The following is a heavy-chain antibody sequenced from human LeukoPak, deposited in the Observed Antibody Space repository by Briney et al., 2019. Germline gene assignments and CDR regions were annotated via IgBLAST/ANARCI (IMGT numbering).Heavy chain of an antibody. J-gene: IGHJ4*02. CDR3: ARGRTPAGVRVLDRY. Sequence: ASVTVSCKASGYTFTDYYMHWVRQAPGQGLEWMGCINPNSGGTDYAQKSQGRVTMTRDTSISTAYMELSSLTSDAPAIYYCARGRTPAGVRVLDRYWGQGTLVTVSS. CDR1: GYTFTDYY. CDR2: INPNSGGT. V-gene: IGHV1-2*02. D-gene: IGHD3-10*02.